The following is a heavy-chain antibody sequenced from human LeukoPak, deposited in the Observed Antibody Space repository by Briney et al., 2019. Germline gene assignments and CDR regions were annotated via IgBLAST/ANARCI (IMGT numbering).Heavy chain of an antibody. V-gene: IGHV3-49*03. CDR3: TRVRYYDILTGYYIWDY. J-gene: IGHJ4*02. D-gene: IGHD3-9*01. CDR1: GFTFGDYA. CDR2: IRSKAYGGTT. Sequence: PGGSLRLSCTASGFTFGDYAMSWFRQAPGKGLEWVGFIRSKAYGGTTEYAASVKGRFTISRDDSKSIAYLQMNSLKTEDTAVYYCTRVRYYDILTGYYIWDYWGQGTLVTVSS.